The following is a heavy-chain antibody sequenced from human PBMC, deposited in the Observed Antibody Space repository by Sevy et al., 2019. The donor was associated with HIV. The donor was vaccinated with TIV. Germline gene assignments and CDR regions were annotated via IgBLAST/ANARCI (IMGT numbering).Heavy chain of an antibody. CDR2: IYYSGVT. J-gene: IGHJ1*01. V-gene: IGHV4-31*03. Sequence: SETLSLTCIVSGGSITIAGYYWSWIRQHPGKGLELIGHIYYSGVTYYNPSLKSRLIISVDTSKNQFSLKLSSVTAADTAVYYCARAPVAAAGTGYFQHWGQGTLVTVSS. CDR3: ARAPVAAAGTGYFQH. CDR1: GGSITIAGYY. D-gene: IGHD6-13*01.